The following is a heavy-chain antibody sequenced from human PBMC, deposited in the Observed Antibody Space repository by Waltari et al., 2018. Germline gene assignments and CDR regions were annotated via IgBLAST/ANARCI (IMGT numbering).Heavy chain of an antibody. V-gene: IGHV3-74*01. Sequence: EMQLLESGGGLVRPGGSLRLSCEASGFVFSGYWIHWVRQAPGKGLMWFGRIDSGGGNTTYAESVQGRFTISRDNAKNTLLLQMDSLRVEDTAMYYCIKARSTATRDAFDIWGQGTIVIVSP. J-gene: IGHJ3*02. CDR1: GFVFSGYW. CDR3: IKARSTATRDAFDI. D-gene: IGHD4-17*01. CDR2: IDSGGGNT.